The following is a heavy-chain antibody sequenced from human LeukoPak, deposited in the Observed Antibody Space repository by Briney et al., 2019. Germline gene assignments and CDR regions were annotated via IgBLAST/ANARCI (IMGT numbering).Heavy chain of an antibody. CDR1: GFIFSSFA. CDR3: AIAGYGSLDGYYGMDV. D-gene: IGHD3-10*01. CDR2: ISYDGSNK. Sequence: GGSLRLSCAASGFIFSSFAMHWIRQVPGKGLEWVALISYDGSNKFHADSVKGRFTISRDNSKNTMSLQMNSLSPEDTAVYYCAIAGYGSLDGYYGMDVWGQGTSVTVSS. J-gene: IGHJ6*02. V-gene: IGHV3-30*03.